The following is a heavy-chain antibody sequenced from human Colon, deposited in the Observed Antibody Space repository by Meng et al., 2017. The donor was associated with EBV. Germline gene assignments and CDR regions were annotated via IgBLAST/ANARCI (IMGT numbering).Heavy chain of an antibody. CDR2: MSSDGSID. D-gene: IGHD3-10*01. J-gene: IGHJ4*02. V-gene: IGHV3-30*14. CDR3: ATKHYGSGTYYDIAWDY. CDR1: GFTVSNYA. Sequence: QVQLGEYGGGVVPPGRSLRPSRAASGFTVSNYAMPWVRQGPGKGLEWVAVMSSDGSIDWYADSVRGRFTISRDNSRNTLYLQMNSLTVEDSAVYYCATKHYGSGTYYDIAWDYWGQGTLVTVSS.